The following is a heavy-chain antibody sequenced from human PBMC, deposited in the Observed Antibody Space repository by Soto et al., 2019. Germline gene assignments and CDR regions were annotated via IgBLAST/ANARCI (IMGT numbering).Heavy chain of an antibody. CDR2: ISTYNGDT. Sequence: QVQLVQSGAEVKKPGASVKVSCKASGYTFTRSGISWVRQAPGQGLEWMGWISTYNGDTNYAQTFQGRVTMTTDTSXSTVHMEVRSLRSDDTAVYYGAREGVAPYYYYGMDVWGQGTPVTVSS. V-gene: IGHV1-18*01. CDR1: GYTFTRSG. D-gene: IGHD5-12*01. CDR3: AREGVAPYYYYGMDV. J-gene: IGHJ6*02.